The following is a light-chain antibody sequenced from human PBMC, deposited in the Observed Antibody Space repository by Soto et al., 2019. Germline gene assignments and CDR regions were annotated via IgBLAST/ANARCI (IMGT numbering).Light chain of an antibody. Sequence: QSVLTQPPSVSGAPGQRVTISCTGSSSDIGGGYDVHWYQHLPGSVPKLLIYGDTNRPSGVPDRFSGSKSGTSASLAITGLHAEDEADYYCQSYDSSLSGHVVFGGGTKVTVL. V-gene: IGLV1-40*01. CDR3: QSYDSSLSGHVV. J-gene: IGLJ2*01. CDR1: SSDIGGGYD. CDR2: GDT.